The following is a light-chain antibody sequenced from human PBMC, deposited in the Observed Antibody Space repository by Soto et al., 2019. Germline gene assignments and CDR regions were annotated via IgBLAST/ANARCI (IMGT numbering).Light chain of an antibody. CDR3: QQYNSYSAIT. CDR2: KAS. Sequence: DIQMTQSPSTLSASVGDRVTITCRASQSISSWLAWYQQKPRKAXKLLIYKASSLESGVPSRFSGSGSGTEFTLPISSLQPDDFATYYCQQYNSYSAITFGQGTRLEIK. J-gene: IGKJ5*01. V-gene: IGKV1-5*03. CDR1: QSISSW.